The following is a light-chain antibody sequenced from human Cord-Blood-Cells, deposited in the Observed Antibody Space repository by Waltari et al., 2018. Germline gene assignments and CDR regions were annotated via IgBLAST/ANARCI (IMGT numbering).Light chain of an antibody. CDR3: QQYNNWPLT. CDR1: QSVSSN. J-gene: IGKJ4*01. V-gene: IGKV3-15*01. CDR2: GAS. Sequence: ELVMTQSQATLSVSPGERATLPCRASQSVSSNLAWYQQKPGQAPRLLIYGASTRATGIPARFSGSGSGTEFTLTISSLQSEDFAVYYCQQYNNWPLTFGGGTKVEIK.